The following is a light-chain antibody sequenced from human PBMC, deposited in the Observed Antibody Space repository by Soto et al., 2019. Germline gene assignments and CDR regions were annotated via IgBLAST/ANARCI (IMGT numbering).Light chain of an antibody. Sequence: EIVMTHSPATLCVSPGDTDTLCCRASQSVSSNLAWYQQKPGQAPRLLMYGASTRATAIPARFSGSGSGTEFTLTINSLQSEDFAVYYCQQYNKWPTFGQGTRLEIK. V-gene: IGKV3-15*01. CDR2: GAS. J-gene: IGKJ5*01. CDR3: QQYNKWPT. CDR1: QSVSSN.